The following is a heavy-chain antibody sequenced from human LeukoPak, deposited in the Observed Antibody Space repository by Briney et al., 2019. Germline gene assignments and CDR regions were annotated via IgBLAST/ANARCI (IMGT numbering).Heavy chain of an antibody. CDR1: EFTFSSYN. V-gene: IGHV3-21*01. CDR2: ISSSSSYI. Sequence: PGGPLRLSCAASEFTFSSYNMNWVRQAPGKGLEWVSSISSSSSYIYYTDSVKGRFTISRDNAKNSLYLQMNSLRADDTAIYYCARVSLGAAAGTSRWGQGTLVTVSS. J-gene: IGHJ4*02. CDR3: ARVSLGAAAGTSR. D-gene: IGHD6-13*01.